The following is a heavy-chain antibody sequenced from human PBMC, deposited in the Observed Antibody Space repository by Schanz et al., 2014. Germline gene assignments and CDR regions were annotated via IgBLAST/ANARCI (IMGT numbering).Heavy chain of an antibody. CDR1: GASISSVRYY. CDR2: ISYSGST. Sequence: QLQLQESGPGLVKPSETLSLTCTVSGASISSVRYYWDWIRQPPGKGLEWIGTISYSGSTYYNPSLKSGFTISEDTSKNQFSLKLPSVTAADTAVYYCYGMDVWGQGTTVTVSS. CDR3: YGMDV. J-gene: IGHJ6*02. V-gene: IGHV4-39*03.